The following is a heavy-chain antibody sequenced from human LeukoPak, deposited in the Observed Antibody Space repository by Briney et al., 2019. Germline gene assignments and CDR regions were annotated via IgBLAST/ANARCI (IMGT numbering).Heavy chain of an antibody. CDR1: GFTFSSYS. D-gene: IGHD3-10*01. CDR2: ISSSSSYI. J-gene: IGHJ6*02. V-gene: IGHV3-21*04. CDR3: ASRARSGYYYGMDV. Sequence: GGSLRLSCAASGFTFSSYSMNWVRQAPGKGLEWVSSISSSSSYIYYADSVKGRFTISRDNPKNMLYLQMNSLRAEDTAVYYCASRARSGYYYGMDVWGQGTTVTVSS.